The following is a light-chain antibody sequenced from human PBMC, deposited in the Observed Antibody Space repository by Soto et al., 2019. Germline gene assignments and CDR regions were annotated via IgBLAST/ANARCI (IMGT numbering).Light chain of an antibody. CDR3: QQYNSYSRT. J-gene: IGKJ1*01. Sequence: DIQLTQSPFFLSASVGDRVTITCRASQGIRSYLAWYQQRPGKAPELLIYGASTLRTGVASRFSGSGSGTEFTLTISSLQPEDFATYFCQQYNSYSRTFGQGTKVEIK. CDR1: QGIRSY. CDR2: GAS. V-gene: IGKV1-9*01.